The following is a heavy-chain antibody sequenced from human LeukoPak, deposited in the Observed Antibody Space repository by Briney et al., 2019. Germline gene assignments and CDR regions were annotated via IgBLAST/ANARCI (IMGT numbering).Heavy chain of an antibody. CDR2: ISGSGGST. CDR1: GFTFSSHA. Sequence: PGGSLRLSCAASGFTFSSHAMSWVRQAPGKGLEWVSAISGSGGSTYYADSVKGRFTISRDNSKNTLYLQMNSLRAEDTAVYYCAKALYSSGWFSSSYWGQGTLATVSS. CDR3: AKALYSSGWFSSSY. J-gene: IGHJ4*02. V-gene: IGHV3-23*01. D-gene: IGHD6-19*01.